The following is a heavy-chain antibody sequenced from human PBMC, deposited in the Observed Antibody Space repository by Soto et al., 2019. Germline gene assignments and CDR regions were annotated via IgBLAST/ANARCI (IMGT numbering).Heavy chain of an antibody. CDR3: ARTHGSSWYGDAFDI. CDR1: GYTFTSHG. D-gene: IGHD6-13*01. J-gene: IGHJ3*02. CDR2: ISAYNGNT. Sequence: ASVKVSCKASGYTFTSHGISWVRQAPGQGLEWMGWISAYNGNTNYAQKLQGRVTMTTDTSTSTAYMELRSLRSDDTAVYYCARTHGSSWYGDAFDIWGQGTMVTVSS. V-gene: IGHV1-18*01.